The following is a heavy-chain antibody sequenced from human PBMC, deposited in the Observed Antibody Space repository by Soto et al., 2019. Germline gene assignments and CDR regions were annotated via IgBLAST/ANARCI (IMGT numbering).Heavy chain of an antibody. CDR3: AKPPDYTWNDY. Sequence: GGSLRLSCAASGFTFSSYAMSWVRQAPGKGLEWISAVSGSGGSTYYADSVKGRFTISRDNSKDTLYLQMNNLRAEDTAVYYCAKPPDYTWNDYWGQGTLVTVSS. CDR2: VSGSGGST. J-gene: IGHJ4*02. CDR1: GFTFSSYA. D-gene: IGHD1-20*01. V-gene: IGHV3-23*01.